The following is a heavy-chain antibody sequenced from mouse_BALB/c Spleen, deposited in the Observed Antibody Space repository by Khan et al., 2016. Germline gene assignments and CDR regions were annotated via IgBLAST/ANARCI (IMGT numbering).Heavy chain of an antibody. CDR3: ACGNYYAMDY. V-gene: IGHV4-1*02. CDR1: GFDFSRFW. Sequence: EVKLLESGGGLVQPGGSLRLSCAASGFDFSRFWMNWVRQAPGKGLEWIGEINPESSSINYTPSLKDKFIISRDNAKNTLLLQMSNVRSEDTARSYCACGNYYAMDYWGQGTSVTVSS. D-gene: IGHD2-1*01. J-gene: IGHJ4*01. CDR2: INPESSSI.